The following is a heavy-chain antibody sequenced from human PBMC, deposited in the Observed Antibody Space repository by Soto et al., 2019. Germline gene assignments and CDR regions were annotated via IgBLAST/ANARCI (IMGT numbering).Heavy chain of an antibody. CDR3: AKEKDYDYVWGSYRYTSDY. CDR1: GFTFSSYA. CDR2: ISGSGST. Sequence: GGSLRLSCVASGFTFSSYAMSWVRQAPGKGLEWVSAISGSGSTFYADSVKGRFTISRDNSKNTLYLQMNSLRAEDTAVYYCAKEKDYDYVWGSYRYTSDYWGQGTLVTV. J-gene: IGHJ4*02. V-gene: IGHV3-23*01. D-gene: IGHD3-16*02.